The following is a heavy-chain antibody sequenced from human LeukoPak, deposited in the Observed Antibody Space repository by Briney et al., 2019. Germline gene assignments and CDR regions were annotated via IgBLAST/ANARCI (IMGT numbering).Heavy chain of an antibody. CDR2: ISYDGSNK. CDR3: ARDSGYDFFDQ. J-gene: IGHJ4*02. CDR1: GFTFSSYG. Sequence: GRSLRLSCAASGFTFSSYGMHWVRQAPGKGLEWVAVISYDGSNKYYADSVKGRFTISRDNSKNTLYLQMNSLRAEDTAVYYCARDSGYDFFDQWGQGTLVTVSS. D-gene: IGHD5-12*01. V-gene: IGHV3-30*03.